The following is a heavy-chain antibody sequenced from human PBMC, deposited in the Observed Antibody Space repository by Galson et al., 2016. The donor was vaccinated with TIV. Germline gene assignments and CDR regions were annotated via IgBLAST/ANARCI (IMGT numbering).Heavy chain of an antibody. J-gene: IGHJ4*02. CDR3: ARHSDIAADFNY. D-gene: IGHD2-21*01. CDR2: IYFTGST. Sequence: SETLSLTCIISGDSISSSTYYWGWIRQPPGKGLEWIGSIYFTGSTHYTPSLKSRVTISLDTSKNQFSLKLSSVTAADTAVYYCARHSDIAADFNYWGQGTLATVSS. V-gene: IGHV4-39*01. CDR1: GDSISSSTYY.